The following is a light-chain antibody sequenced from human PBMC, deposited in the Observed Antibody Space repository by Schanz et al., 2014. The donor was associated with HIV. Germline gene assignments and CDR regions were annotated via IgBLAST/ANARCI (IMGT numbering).Light chain of an antibody. CDR2: GVF. Sequence: QSALTQPASVSGSPGQSITVSCTGTNNDIGSYTYVAWYQQQPCKAPKVVVYGVFDRPSGVSNRFSVSKSGNTASLTISGLQDEDEADYYCCSYTTTSTYVFGAGTKLTVL. CDR1: NNDIGSYTY. V-gene: IGLV2-14*03. CDR3: CSYTTTSTYV. J-gene: IGLJ1*01.